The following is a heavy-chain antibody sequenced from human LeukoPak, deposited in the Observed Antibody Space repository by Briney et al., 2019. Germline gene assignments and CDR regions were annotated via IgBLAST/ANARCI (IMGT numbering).Heavy chain of an antibody. CDR2: INHSGST. J-gene: IGHJ5*02. Sequence: SETLSLTCAVYGGSFSGYYWSWIRQPPGKGLEWIGEINHSGSTNYNPSLKSRVTISVDTSKNQFSLKLSSVTAADTAVYYCARFGALLLWFGDRKRKGGFDPWGQGTLVTVSS. V-gene: IGHV4-34*01. CDR3: ARFGALLLWFGDRKRKGGFDP. CDR1: GGSFSGYY. D-gene: IGHD3-10*01.